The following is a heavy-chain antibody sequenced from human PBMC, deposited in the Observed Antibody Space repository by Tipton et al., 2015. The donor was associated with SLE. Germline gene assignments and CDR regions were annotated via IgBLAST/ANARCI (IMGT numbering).Heavy chain of an antibody. V-gene: IGHV4-34*01. Sequence: TLSLTCAVYGGSFSGYYWSWIRQPPGKGLEWIGESHQSGTTNYHPSFKSRVTISVDTSKNQFSLRLSSVTAADTAVYYCVSDSGGFSYFAHWGQGALVTVSS. CDR3: VSDSGGFSYFAH. D-gene: IGHD3-16*01. CDR1: GGSFSGYY. CDR2: SHQSGTT. J-gene: IGHJ4*02.